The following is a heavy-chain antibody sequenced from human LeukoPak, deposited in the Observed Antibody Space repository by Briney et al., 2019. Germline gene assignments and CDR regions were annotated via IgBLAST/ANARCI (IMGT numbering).Heavy chain of an antibody. Sequence: AGGSLRLSCAASGFTFSSYAMNWVRQAPGKGLEWVANIKQDGSEKYYVDSVKGRFTISRDNAKNSLYLQMNSLRAEDTAVYYCARDGYSSGWYRYYYYYMDVWGKGTTVTISS. V-gene: IGHV3-7*01. CDR2: IKQDGSEK. CDR3: ARDGYSSGWYRYYYYYMDV. CDR1: GFTFSSYA. J-gene: IGHJ6*03. D-gene: IGHD6-19*01.